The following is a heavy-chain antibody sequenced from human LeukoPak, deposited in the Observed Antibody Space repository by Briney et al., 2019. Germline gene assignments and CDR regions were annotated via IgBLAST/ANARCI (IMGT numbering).Heavy chain of an antibody. CDR1: GFTFSSYG. CDR2: IWYDGSNK. D-gene: IGHD3-22*01. V-gene: IGHV3-33*01. J-gene: IGHJ4*02. Sequence: GGSLRLSCAASGFTFSSYGMHWVRQAPGKGLEWVAVIWYDGSNKYYADSVEGRFTISRDNSKNTLYLQMNSLRAEDTAVYYCAREVTMIVVVPTPGYWGQGTLVTVSS. CDR3: AREVTMIVVVPTPGY.